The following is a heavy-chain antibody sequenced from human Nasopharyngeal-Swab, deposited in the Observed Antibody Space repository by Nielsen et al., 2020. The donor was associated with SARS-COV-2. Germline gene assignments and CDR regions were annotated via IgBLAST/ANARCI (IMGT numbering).Heavy chain of an antibody. Sequence: LSLTCAVYGGSFSGYYWSWIRQPPGKGLEWIGEINHSGSTNYNPSLKSRVTISVDTSKNQFSLKLSSVTAADTAVYYCARAVDWFDPWGQGTLVTVSS. V-gene: IGHV4-34*01. CDR2: INHSGST. J-gene: IGHJ5*02. CDR1: GGSFSGYY. CDR3: ARAVDWFDP.